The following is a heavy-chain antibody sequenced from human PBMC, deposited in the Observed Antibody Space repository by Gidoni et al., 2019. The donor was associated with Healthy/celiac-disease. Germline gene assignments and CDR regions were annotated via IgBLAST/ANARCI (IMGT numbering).Heavy chain of an antibody. V-gene: IGHV5-51*01. D-gene: IGHD3-10*01. Sequence: EVQLVQSGAAVKKPGESLKISCKGSGYSFTSYWIGWVRQMPGKGLEWMGIIYPGDSDTRYSPSFQGQVTISADKSISTAYLQWSSLKASDTAMYYCARQCITMVRGVIAGRAFDIWGQGTMVTVSS. CDR3: ARQCITMVRGVIAGRAFDI. J-gene: IGHJ3*02. CDR1: GYSFTSYW. CDR2: IYPGDSDT.